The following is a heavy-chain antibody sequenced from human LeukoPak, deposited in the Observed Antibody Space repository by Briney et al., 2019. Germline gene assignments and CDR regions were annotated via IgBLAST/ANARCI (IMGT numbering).Heavy chain of an antibody. CDR2: ISAYIGNT. J-gene: IGHJ6*03. V-gene: IGHV1-18*01. Sequence: ASVKVSCKASGYTFTSYGISWVRQAPGQGLEWMGWISAYIGNTNYAQKLQGRVTMTTDTSTSTAYMELRSLRSDDTAVYYCARGYQLLSYYYYYMDVWGKGTTVTVSS. CDR3: ARGYQLLSYYYYYMDV. D-gene: IGHD2-2*01. CDR1: GYTFTSYG.